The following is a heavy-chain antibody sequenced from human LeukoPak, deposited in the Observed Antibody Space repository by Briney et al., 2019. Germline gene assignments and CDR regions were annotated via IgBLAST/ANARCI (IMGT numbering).Heavy chain of an antibody. CDR2: INDSGGST. V-gene: IGHV1-46*01. CDR3: ARAGGRGVNY. D-gene: IGHD3-10*01. J-gene: IGHJ4*02. Sequence: ASVTVSCKASGYTFTGYYMHWVRQAPGQGLEWMGIINDSGGSTSYAQKFQGRVTMTRDTSTSTVYMELSSLRSEDTAVYYCARAGGRGVNYWGQGTLVTVSA. CDR1: GYTFTGYY.